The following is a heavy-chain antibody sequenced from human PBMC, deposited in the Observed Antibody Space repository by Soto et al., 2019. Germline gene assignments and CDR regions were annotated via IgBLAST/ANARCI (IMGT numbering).Heavy chain of an antibody. Sequence: QVQLVQSGAEVKKPGASVKVSCKVSGYTLTELSMHWVRQAPGKGLEWMGGFDPEDGETIYAQKFQGRVTMTEDTSTDTADMELSSLRSEDTAVYYCATPTEGYCSGGSCYPGAFDIWGQGTMVTVSS. V-gene: IGHV1-24*01. D-gene: IGHD2-15*01. J-gene: IGHJ3*02. CDR1: GYTLTELS. CDR3: ATPTEGYCSGGSCYPGAFDI. CDR2: FDPEDGET.